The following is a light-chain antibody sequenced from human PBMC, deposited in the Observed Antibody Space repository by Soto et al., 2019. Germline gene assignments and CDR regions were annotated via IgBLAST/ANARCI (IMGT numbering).Light chain of an antibody. V-gene: IGKV2-24*01. CDR2: QVS. CDR3: MQGTQFPLT. J-gene: IGKJ4*01. Sequence: DIVLTQTPLSSRVTLGQPASISCRSSQSLVHSNGNTYLSWLHQRPGQPLRLLIYQVSDRFSGVPGRFSGSGAGTDFTLKISRVEAEDVGVYFCMQGTQFPLTFGGGTKVDIK. CDR1: QSLVHSNGNTY.